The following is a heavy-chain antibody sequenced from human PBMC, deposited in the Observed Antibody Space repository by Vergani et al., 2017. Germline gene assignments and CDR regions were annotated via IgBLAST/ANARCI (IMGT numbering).Heavy chain of an antibody. J-gene: IGHJ5*02. CDR3: VRTRAGCWTGGSCDSGWFDP. CDR2: INSNSGNP. CDR1: GYTFTNYA. V-gene: IGHV7-4-1*02. D-gene: IGHD2-15*01. Sequence: QVQLVQSGSEVKKPGASVKVSCRASGYTFTNYALNWVRQAPGQGLEWMGWINSNSGNPTYAQGFKGRFVFSLDSSVSTSYLQINSLQPEDTAVYYCVRTRAGCWTGGSCDSGWFDPWGQGALVTVSS.